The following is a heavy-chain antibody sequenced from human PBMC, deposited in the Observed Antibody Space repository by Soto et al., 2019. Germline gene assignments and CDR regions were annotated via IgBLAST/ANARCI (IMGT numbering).Heavy chain of an antibody. J-gene: IGHJ6*02. V-gene: IGHV1-18*01. CDR3: ARDRPRDYSNYDYYYYGMDV. Sequence: ASVKVSCKASGYTFTSYGISWVRQAPGQGLEWMGWISAYNGNTNYAQKLQGRVTMTTDTSTSTAYMELRSLRSDDTAVYYCARDRPRDYSNYDYYYYGMDVWGQGTTVTV. CDR2: ISAYNGNT. CDR1: GYTFTSYG. D-gene: IGHD4-4*01.